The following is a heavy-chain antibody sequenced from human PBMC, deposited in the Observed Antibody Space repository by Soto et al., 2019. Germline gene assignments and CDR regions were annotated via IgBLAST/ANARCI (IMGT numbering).Heavy chain of an antibody. CDR2: IDNSGGVT. CDR1: GLTLSNYG. D-gene: IGHD5-18*01. J-gene: IGHJ6*02. CDR3: AKSKGGVDADSAGSIYCNLDV. Sequence: RLSCAASGLTLSNYGVSWVRQVPGKGLEWVSGIDNSGGVTYYAGAVKGRFTISRDNSNDTVSLQMNSLRVEDTGVYYCAKSKGGVDADSAGSIYCNLDVWGPGTTVTVSS. V-gene: IGHV3-23*01.